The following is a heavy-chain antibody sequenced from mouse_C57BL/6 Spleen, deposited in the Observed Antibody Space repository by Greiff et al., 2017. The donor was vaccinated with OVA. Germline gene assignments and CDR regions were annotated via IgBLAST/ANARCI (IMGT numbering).Heavy chain of an antibody. J-gene: IGHJ3*01. CDR1: GYTFTSYW. D-gene: IGHD2-4*01. Sequence: QVQLQQPGAELVKPGSSVKMSCKASGYTFTSYWITWVKQRPGQGLEWIGDIYPGSGSTNYNEKFKSKATLTVDTSSSTAYMQLSSLTSEDSAVYYCARGGYDYDGAYWGQGTLVTVSA. CDR3: ARGGYDYDGAY. V-gene: IGHV1-55*01. CDR2: IYPGSGST.